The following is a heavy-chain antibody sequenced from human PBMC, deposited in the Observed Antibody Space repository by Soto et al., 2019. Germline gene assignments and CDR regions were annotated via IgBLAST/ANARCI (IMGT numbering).Heavy chain of an antibody. CDR3: ARDRGDCGWPLFDS. CDR2: IDRCGSAI. D-gene: IGHD6-19*01. J-gene: IGHJ4*02. Sequence: EVQLVESGGGLVQPGGSLRLSCAASGFTFNSYNMNWVRQAPGKGLEWVSFIDRCGSAIYYAASVKGRFTISRDNGKHSLSLQMNSLRDEDTAVYYCARDRGDCGWPLFDSWGQGTVVTVSS. CDR1: GFTFNSYN. V-gene: IGHV3-48*02.